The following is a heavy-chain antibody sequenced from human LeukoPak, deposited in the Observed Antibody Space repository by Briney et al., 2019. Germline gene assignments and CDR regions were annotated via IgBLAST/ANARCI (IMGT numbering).Heavy chain of an antibody. CDR3: ARVITMVRGVIAVVTAIHPPDY. CDR2: ISAYNGNT. Sequence: ASVKVSCMASGYTFTSYGISWVRQAPGQGLEWMGWISAYNGNTNYAQKLQGRVTMTTDTSTSTAYMELRSLRSDDTAVYYCARVITMVRGVIAVVTAIHPPDYWGQGTLVTVSS. J-gene: IGHJ4*02. CDR1: GYTFTSYG. D-gene: IGHD3-10*01. V-gene: IGHV1-18*04.